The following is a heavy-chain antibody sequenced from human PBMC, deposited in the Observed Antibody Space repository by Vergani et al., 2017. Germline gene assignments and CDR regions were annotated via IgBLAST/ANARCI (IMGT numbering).Heavy chain of an antibody. J-gene: IGHJ6*02. Sequence: EVQLVESGGGLVQPGGSLRLSCAASGFTFSDHYMDWVRQAPGKGLEWVGRTRNKANSYTTEYAASVKGRFTISRDDSKNSLYLQMNSLKTEDTAVYYCARDLLGYCRSTSCSNGMDVWGQGTTVTVSS. CDR3: ARDLLGYCRSTSCSNGMDV. V-gene: IGHV3-72*01. CDR2: TRNKANSYTT. D-gene: IGHD2-2*01. CDR1: GFTFSDHY.